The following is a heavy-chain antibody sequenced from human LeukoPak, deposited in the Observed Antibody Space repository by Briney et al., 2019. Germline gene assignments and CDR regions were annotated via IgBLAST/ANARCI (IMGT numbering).Heavy chain of an antibody. D-gene: IGHD3-10*01. CDR1: GFTFSSYG. Sequence: PGGSLRLSCAASGFTFSSYGMHWVRQAPGKGLEWVAFIRYDGSNKYYADSVKGRFTISRDNSKNTLYLQMNSLRAEDTAVYYCAKFVGSARGVDYWGQGTLVTVSS. V-gene: IGHV3-30*02. CDR3: AKFVGSARGVDY. J-gene: IGHJ4*02. CDR2: IRYDGSNK.